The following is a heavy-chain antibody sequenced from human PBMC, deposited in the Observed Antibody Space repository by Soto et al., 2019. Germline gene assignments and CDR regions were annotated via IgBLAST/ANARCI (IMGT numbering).Heavy chain of an antibody. D-gene: IGHD6-19*01. V-gene: IGHV1-69*13. J-gene: IGHJ6*02. CDR3: ASSVAGNGYYYYYGMDV. CDR1: GGTFSSYA. Sequence: GASVKVSCKASGGTFSSYAISWVRQAPGQGLEWMGGIIPIFGTANYAQKFQGRVTITADESTSTAYMELSSLRSEDTAVYYCASSVAGNGYYYYYGMDVWGQGTTVTVSS. CDR2: IIPIFGTA.